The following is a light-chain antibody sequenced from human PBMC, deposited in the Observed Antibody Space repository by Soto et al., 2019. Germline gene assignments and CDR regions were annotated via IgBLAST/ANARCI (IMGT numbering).Light chain of an antibody. J-gene: IGKJ1*01. Sequence: EIVLTQPPGTPSLSPGERPSVSCGANQSVTSNYLAWYQQKPGQAPRLLIYGASRRATGIPDRFIGSGSGTDFTLTISRLEPEDFAVYYCQHYITSLTTFGQGTKVDI. CDR1: QSVTSNY. CDR3: QHYITSLTT. V-gene: IGKV3-20*01. CDR2: GAS.